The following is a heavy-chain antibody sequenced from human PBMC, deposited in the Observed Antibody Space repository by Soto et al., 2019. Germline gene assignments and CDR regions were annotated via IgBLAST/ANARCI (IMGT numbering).Heavy chain of an antibody. D-gene: IGHD6-19*01. CDR2: ISGSGDST. J-gene: IGHJ4*02. CDR1: GFTFSTYA. Sequence: EVQLLESGGGLVQPGGSLRLSCAASGFTFSTYAMNWVRQAPGKGLEWVSGISGSGDSTYYADSVKGRFTVSRDNSKNTLYLQMNRLRAEDTAVFYCAKERSSGWSFDYWGQGNLVTVSS. V-gene: IGHV3-23*01. CDR3: AKERSSGWSFDY.